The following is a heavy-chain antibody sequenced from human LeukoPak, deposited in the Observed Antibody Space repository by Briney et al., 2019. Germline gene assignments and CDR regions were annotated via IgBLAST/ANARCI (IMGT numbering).Heavy chain of an antibody. Sequence: PGGSLRLSCAASGFTFSSYWMPWVRQAPGKGLVWVSRFNSDGISTNYADSVKRRFTISRDNAQNKLYLQLNSLRAEDTAVYYCARESLGDFWSGSQSSDYWGQGTLVTVSS. J-gene: IGHJ4*02. CDR3: ARESLGDFWSGSQSSDY. D-gene: IGHD3-3*01. CDR2: FNSDGIST. V-gene: IGHV3-74*01. CDR1: GFTFSSYW.